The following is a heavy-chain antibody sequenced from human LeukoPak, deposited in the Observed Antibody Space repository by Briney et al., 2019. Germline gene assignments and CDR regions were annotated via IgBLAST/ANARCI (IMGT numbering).Heavy chain of an antibody. J-gene: IGHJ2*01. CDR1: GFTFNSYS. V-gene: IGHV3-21*01. Sequence: GGSLRLSCAASGFTFNSYSMNWVRQAPGKGLEWVSSISSSSSYIYYADSVKGRFTISRDNAKNSLNLQMNSLRAEDTAVYYCARDSEHYYDSSGYPYWYFDLWGRGTLVTVSS. CDR3: ARDSEHYYDSSGYPYWYFDL. CDR2: ISSSSSYI. D-gene: IGHD3-22*01.